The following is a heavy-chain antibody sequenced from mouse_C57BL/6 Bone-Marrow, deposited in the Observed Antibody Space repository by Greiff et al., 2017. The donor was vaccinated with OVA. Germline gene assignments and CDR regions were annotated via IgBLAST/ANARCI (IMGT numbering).Heavy chain of an antibody. J-gene: IGHJ4*01. CDR1: GYTFTSYW. CDR2: IHPNSGST. CDR3: ARELRLPYTMDY. V-gene: IGHV1-64*01. Sequence: VQLQQPGAELVKPGASVKLSCKASGYTFTSYWMHWVKQRPGQGLEWIGVIHPNSGSTNYNEKFKSKATLTVDKSSSTAYMQLSSLTSEDSAVYYCARELRLPYTMDYWGRGTSVTVSA. D-gene: IGHD3-2*02.